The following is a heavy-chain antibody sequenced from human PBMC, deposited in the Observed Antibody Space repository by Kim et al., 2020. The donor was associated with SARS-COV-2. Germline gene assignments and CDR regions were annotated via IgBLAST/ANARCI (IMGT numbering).Heavy chain of an antibody. Sequence: KGRFTISRDNAKNSLYLQMNSLRAEDTAVYYCARVDSSSWPYYYYYGMDVWGQGTTVTVSS. V-gene: IGHV3-11*06. J-gene: IGHJ6*02. CDR3: ARVDSSSWPYYYYYGMDV. D-gene: IGHD6-13*01.